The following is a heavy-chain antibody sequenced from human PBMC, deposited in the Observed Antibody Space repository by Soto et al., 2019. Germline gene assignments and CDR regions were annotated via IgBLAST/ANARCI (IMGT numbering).Heavy chain of an antibody. CDR1: GFMFDNYA. D-gene: IGHD2-8*02. CDR3: AKSTGGTANGMDV. V-gene: IGHV3-9*01. CDR2: ISWNSGTI. J-gene: IGHJ6*02. Sequence: EVQLVESGGGLVQPGRSLRLSCAASGFMFDNYAMHWFRQAPGKGLEWVSGISWNSGTIGYADSVKGRFTISRDNAKNSLYLQRNRLRAEDTALYYCAKSTGGTANGMDVWGHGTTVTVSS.